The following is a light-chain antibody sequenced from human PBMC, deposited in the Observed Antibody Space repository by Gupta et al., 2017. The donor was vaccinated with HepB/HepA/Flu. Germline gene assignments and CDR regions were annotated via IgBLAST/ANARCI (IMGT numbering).Light chain of an antibody. CDR1: SSDVGSYNL. V-gene: IGLV2-23*02. CDR3: CSYAGSDV. J-gene: IGLJ2*01. Sequence: QSALTQPASVSGSPGQSITISCTGTSSDVGSYNLVSWFQQHPGKAPKLIIYEVSNRPSGVSNRFSGSKSGKTASLTISGLQAEDESDYYCCSYAGSDVFGGGTKLTVL. CDR2: EVS.